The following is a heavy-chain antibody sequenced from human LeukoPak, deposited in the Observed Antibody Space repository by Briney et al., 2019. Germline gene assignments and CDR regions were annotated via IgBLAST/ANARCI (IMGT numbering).Heavy chain of an antibody. V-gene: IGHV3-30*18. CDR3: AKGSSIVATILGY. J-gene: IGHJ4*02. Sequence: GGSLRLSCAASGFTFSSYVMHWVRQAPGKGLEWVAVISYDGSNKYYADSVKGRFTISRDNSKNTLYLQMNSLRAEDTAVYYCAKGSSIVATILGYWGQGTLVTVSS. D-gene: IGHD5-12*01. CDR1: GFTFSSYV. CDR2: ISYDGSNK.